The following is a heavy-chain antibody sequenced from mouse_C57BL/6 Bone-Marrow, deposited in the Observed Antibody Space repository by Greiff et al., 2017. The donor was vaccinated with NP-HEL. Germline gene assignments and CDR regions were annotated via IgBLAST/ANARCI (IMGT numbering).Heavy chain of an antibody. CDR2: INPSSGYT. CDR1: GYTFTSYT. Sequence: QVQLQQSGAELARPGASVKMSCKASGYTFTSYTMHWVKQRPRQGLEWIGYINPSSGYTKYNQKFKDKATLTADKSSSTAYMQLSSLTSEDSAVYYCAREGYYGKEGTYWGQGTLVTVSA. J-gene: IGHJ3*01. CDR3: AREGYYGKEGTY. V-gene: IGHV1-4*01. D-gene: IGHD2-1*01.